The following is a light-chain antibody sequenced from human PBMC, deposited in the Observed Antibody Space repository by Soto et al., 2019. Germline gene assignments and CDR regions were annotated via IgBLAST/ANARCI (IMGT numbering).Light chain of an antibody. CDR3: QQYSTWPPMDT. CDR1: QCVRSK. V-gene: IGKV3-15*01. Sequence: EIVMTQSPATLSALPGERVTLSCRASQCVRSKVVWHQQRPGQAPRPLIYGASTRASGIPARFNGSGSGTEFTLTISSLQSEDVAVYFCQQYSTWPPMDTFGKGTKLEIK. CDR2: GAS. J-gene: IGKJ2*01.